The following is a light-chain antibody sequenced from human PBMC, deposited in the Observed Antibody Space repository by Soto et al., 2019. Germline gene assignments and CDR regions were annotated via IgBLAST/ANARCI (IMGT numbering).Light chain of an antibody. V-gene: IGLV1-40*01. CDR3: QSYDSSLSAYV. CDR1: SSNIGAGYD. CDR2: GNS. Sequence: QAVVTQPPSVSGAPGQRVTISCTGNSSNIGAGYDVHWYQQLPGKAPKLLIFGNSHRPSGVPDRFFGSKSGTSASLAITGLQAEDEADYYCQSYDSSLSAYVFGTGTKLTVL. J-gene: IGLJ1*01.